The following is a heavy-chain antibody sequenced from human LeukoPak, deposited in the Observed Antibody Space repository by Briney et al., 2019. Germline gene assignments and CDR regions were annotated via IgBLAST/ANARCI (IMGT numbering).Heavy chain of an antibody. D-gene: IGHD6-13*01. J-gene: IGHJ5*02. CDR2: IYYSGSI. CDR1: GGSISSYY. V-gene: IGHV4-59*01. CDR3: ARVRSGGSSFPWFDP. Sequence: SETLSLTCTVSGGSISSYYWSWIRHPPAPSLDWIGYIYYSGSINYNPSLKSRVTISVDTSKNQFSLKLSSVTAADTAVYYCARVRSGGSSFPWFDPWGQGTLVSVSS.